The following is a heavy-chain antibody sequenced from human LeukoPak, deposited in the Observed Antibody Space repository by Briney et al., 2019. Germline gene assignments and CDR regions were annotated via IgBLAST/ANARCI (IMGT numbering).Heavy chain of an antibody. CDR3: ARYSSGWYYHCMDV. D-gene: IGHD6-19*01. J-gene: IGHJ6*02. Sequence: GGSLRLSCAASGFTFSSYAMSWVRQAPGKGLEWVSAISGSGGSTYYADSVKGRFTISRDNSKNTLYLQMNSLRAEDTAVYYCARYSSGWYYHCMDVWGQGTTVTVSS. CDR1: GFTFSSYA. V-gene: IGHV3-23*01. CDR2: ISGSGGST.